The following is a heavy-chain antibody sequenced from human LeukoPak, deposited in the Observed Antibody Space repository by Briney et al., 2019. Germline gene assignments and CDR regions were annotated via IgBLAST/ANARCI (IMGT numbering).Heavy chain of an antibody. Sequence: GGSLRLSCAASGFTFGSYWMSWVRQAPGKGLECVANIKQDGSEKNYVDSVKGRFTISRDSAKNSVYLQMNSLRAEDTAVYYCARGITTDYWGQGTLVTVSS. V-gene: IGHV3-7*04. J-gene: IGHJ4*02. CDR1: GFTFGSYW. CDR3: ARGITTDY. CDR2: IKQDGSEK. D-gene: IGHD1-26*01.